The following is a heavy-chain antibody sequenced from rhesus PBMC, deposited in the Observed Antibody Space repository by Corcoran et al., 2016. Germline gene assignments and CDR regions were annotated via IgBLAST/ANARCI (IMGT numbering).Heavy chain of an antibody. J-gene: IGHJ4*01. CDR3: ARAAAGTNFDY. CDR2: IYSNSENT. V-gene: IGHV4S12*01. Sequence: QVQLQESGPGLVKPSETLSLTCAVSGGSISSSNWWSWIRQPPGKGLEWIGGIYSNSENTNYNPSLKSRVTIAKDTSKNHFSLKLSSVTAADTAVYYCARAAAGTNFDYWGQGVLVTVSS. CDR1: GGSISSSNW. D-gene: IGHD6-31*01.